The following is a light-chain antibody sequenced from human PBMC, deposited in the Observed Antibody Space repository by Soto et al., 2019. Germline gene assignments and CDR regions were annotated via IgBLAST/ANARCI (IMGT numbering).Light chain of an antibody. V-gene: IGKV3-15*01. Sequence: EIVMTQSPATLSVSPGEGVTLSCRASQSMTTNLAWYQQKPGQAPRLLIFDASTRATGIPARFSGSGSGTEFTLTISGLQSEDFAIYYCQQYNKWPLITFGQGTRLEIK. CDR1: QSMTTN. CDR3: QQYNKWPLIT. J-gene: IGKJ5*01. CDR2: DAS.